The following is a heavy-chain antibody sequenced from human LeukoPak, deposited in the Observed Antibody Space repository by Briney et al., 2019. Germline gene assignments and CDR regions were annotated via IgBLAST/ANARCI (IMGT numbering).Heavy chain of an antibody. J-gene: IGHJ4*02. D-gene: IGHD6-19*01. CDR2: IYYSGST. Sequence: DPSETLSLTCTVSGCSVTSADYYWSWIRQPPGKGLEWIGDIYYSGSTTYNPSLKRRITISLDTSKNQFSLNLRSVTAADTAVYYCASFRRRWLAIDYWGQGTLVTVSS. V-gene: IGHV4-61*08. CDR3: ASFRRRWLAIDY. CDR1: GCSVTSADYY.